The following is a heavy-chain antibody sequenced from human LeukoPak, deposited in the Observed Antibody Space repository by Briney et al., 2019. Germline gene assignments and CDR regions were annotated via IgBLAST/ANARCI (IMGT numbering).Heavy chain of an antibody. V-gene: IGHV4-39*07. J-gene: IGHJ4*02. CDR2: IYYTGST. Sequence: SETLSLTCTVSGGSISSSSYYWAWIRQPPGKGLEWIGSIYYTGSTYYNPSLKSRVTISVDTSKNQFSLRLSSVTAADTAVYYCARDGAGYCSSTSCRAGVDYWGQGTLVTVSS. CDR3: ARDGAGYCSSTSCRAGVDY. CDR1: GGSISSSSYY. D-gene: IGHD2-2*01.